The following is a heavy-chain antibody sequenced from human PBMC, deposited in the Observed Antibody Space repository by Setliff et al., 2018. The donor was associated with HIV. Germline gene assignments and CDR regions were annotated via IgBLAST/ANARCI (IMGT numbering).Heavy chain of an antibody. CDR1: GGTFSSNA. J-gene: IGHJ3*01. V-gene: IGHV1-69*05. Sequence: SVKVSCKSSGGTFSSNAISWVRQAPGHGLEWIGGIIPILGTTHYSQKFQDRVTITRDESTRTAFLEVNNLGSEDTAIYYCARDRGGSYADACDVWGQGTMVTVSS. CDR3: ARDRGGSYADACDV. CDR2: IIPILGTT. D-gene: IGHD1-26*01.